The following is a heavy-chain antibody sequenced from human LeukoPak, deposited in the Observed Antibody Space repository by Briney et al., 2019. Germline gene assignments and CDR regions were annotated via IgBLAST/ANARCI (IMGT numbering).Heavy chain of an antibody. J-gene: IGHJ4*02. CDR3: ASSLEWLLYRY. Sequence: PSETLSLTCIVSGGSISSSSYYWGWIRQPPGKELEWIGSISYSGSTYYNPALKSRVTISVDMSKNQFSLKLSSVTAADTAVYYCASSLEWLLYRYWGQGTLVTVSS. D-gene: IGHD3-3*01. V-gene: IGHV4-39*07. CDR1: GGSISSSSYY. CDR2: ISYSGST.